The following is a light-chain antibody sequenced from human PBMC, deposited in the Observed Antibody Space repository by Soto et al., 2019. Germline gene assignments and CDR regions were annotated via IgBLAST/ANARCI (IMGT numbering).Light chain of an antibody. V-gene: IGKV3-20*01. Sequence: EVVMTQSPVTLSVSPGEGVTLSCRASQSVSTSLAWYQQKPGQPPRLLIYGASTRAIGIPDRFSGSGSGTDFSLTISRLEPEDFAVYYCQQYGTSPRTFGQGTKVDIK. CDR1: QSVSTS. CDR3: QQYGTSPRT. CDR2: GAS. J-gene: IGKJ1*01.